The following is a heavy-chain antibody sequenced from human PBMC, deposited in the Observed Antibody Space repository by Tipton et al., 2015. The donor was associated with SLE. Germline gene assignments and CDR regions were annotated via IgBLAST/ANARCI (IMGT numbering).Heavy chain of an antibody. Sequence: TLSLTCTVSGGSISSGSHYWGWIRQPPGKGLEWIGQINAYGSTHYSPSLKSRVTISLDTSKNQFSLNLKSLTAADTAVYFCARGPPDGFHIWSQGTLVTVSS. V-gene: IGHV4-39*07. CDR1: GGSISSGSHY. CDR2: INAYGST. J-gene: IGHJ3*02. CDR3: ARGPPDGFHI.